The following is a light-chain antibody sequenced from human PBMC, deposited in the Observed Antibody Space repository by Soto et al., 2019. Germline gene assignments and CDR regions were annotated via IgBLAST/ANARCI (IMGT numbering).Light chain of an antibody. J-gene: IGLJ1*01. CDR3: SSYTSSSTYV. V-gene: IGLV2-14*01. Sequence: QSVLTQPASVSGSPGQSITISCTGTSSDVGGYNYVSWYQQHPGKAPKLMIYEVSNRPSGVSNRSSGSKSGNTASLTISGLQAEDEADYYCSSYTSSSTYVFXTGTKLTVL. CDR1: SSDVGGYNY. CDR2: EVS.